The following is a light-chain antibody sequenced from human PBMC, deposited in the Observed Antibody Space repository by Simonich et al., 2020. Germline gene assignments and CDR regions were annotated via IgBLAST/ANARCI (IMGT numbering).Light chain of an antibody. CDR2: GAS. CDR1: QSVSSN. Sequence: EIVMTQSPATLSVSPGERATLSCRASQSVSSNLACYQQKPGQAPRLLIYGASTRATGIPAGCSGSGSGTEFTLTISSLQSEDFAVYYCQQYNNWPLYTFGQGTKLEIK. V-gene: IGKV3-15*01. CDR3: QQYNNWPLYT. J-gene: IGKJ2*01.